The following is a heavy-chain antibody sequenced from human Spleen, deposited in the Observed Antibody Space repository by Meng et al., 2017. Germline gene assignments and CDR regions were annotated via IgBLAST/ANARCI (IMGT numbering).Heavy chain of an antibody. CDR2: IHYSGST. V-gene: IGHV4-30-4*01. CDR3: ARAVGQLVTRFDF. CDR1: GGSVSSGDYY. D-gene: IGHD6-6*01. J-gene: IGHJ4*02. Sequence: QVQLQESVPGLVKPSQTLSLTCTVSGGSVSSGDYYWTWIRQPPGKGLEWIGYIHYSGSTYCNPSLKSRVTISADTSKNQFSLKVSSVTAADTTVYYCARAVGQLVTRFDFWGQGTLVTVSS.